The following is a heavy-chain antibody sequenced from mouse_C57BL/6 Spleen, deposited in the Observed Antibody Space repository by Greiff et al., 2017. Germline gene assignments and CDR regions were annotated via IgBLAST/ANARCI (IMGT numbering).Heavy chain of an antibody. CDR1: GYAFSSSW. Sequence: QVQLKESGPELVKPGASVKISCKASGYAFSSSWMNWVKQRPGKGLEWIGRIYPGDGDTNYNGKFKGKATLTADKSSSTAYMQLSSLTSEDSAVYFCARGGDGYYEDFDYWGQGTTLTVSS. D-gene: IGHD2-3*01. V-gene: IGHV1-82*01. CDR2: IYPGDGDT. CDR3: ARGGDGYYEDFDY. J-gene: IGHJ2*01.